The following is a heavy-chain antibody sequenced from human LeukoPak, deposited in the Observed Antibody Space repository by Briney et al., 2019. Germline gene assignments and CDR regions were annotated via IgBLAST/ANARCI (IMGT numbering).Heavy chain of an antibody. Sequence: ASVKVSCKASGYTFTGYYMHWVRQAPGQGLEWMGRINPNSGGTNYAQKFQGRVTMTRDTPISTAYMELSRLRSDDTAVYYCAREGYYYDSSGYPDAFDIWGQGTMVTVSS. D-gene: IGHD3-22*01. V-gene: IGHV1-2*06. CDR2: INPNSGGT. J-gene: IGHJ3*02. CDR3: AREGYYYDSSGYPDAFDI. CDR1: GYTFTGYY.